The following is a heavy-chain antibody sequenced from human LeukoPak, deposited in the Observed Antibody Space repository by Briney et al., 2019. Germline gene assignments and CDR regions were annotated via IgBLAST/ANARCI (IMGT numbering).Heavy chain of an antibody. CDR1: GGSISSSSYY. Sequence: SETLSLTCTVSGGSISSSSYYWGWIRQPPGKGLEWIGSIYYSGSTYYNPSLKSRVTISVDTSKNQFSLKLSSVTAADTAVYYCARAGVGSSWPDYWGQGTLVTVSS. D-gene: IGHD6-13*01. V-gene: IGHV4-39*07. CDR3: ARAGVGSSWPDY. CDR2: IYYSGST. J-gene: IGHJ4*02.